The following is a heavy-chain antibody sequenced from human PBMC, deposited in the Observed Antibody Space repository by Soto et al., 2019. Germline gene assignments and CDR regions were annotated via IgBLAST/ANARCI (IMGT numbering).Heavy chain of an antibody. CDR3: ARDGGYATVDC. V-gene: IGHV4-30-4*01. CDR2: IYHSGAT. Sequence: QVQLQESGPGLVQPSQTLSLTCTVSVDSISSGAYYWRWMRQPPGKGLEWIGYIYHSGATYYNPSLESRVTISVDTYKSQFSRRLSSVTAADTAVYYCARDGGYATVDCWGQGTLVTFSS. D-gene: IGHD2-15*01. CDR1: VDSISSGAYY. J-gene: IGHJ4*02.